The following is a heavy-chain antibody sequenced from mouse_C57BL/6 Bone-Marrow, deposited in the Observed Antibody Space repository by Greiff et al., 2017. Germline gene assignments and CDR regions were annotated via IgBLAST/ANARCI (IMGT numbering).Heavy chain of an antibody. Sequence: VQLQQPGAELVKPGASVKLSCKASGYTFTSSWMQWVTQRPGQGLEWVGEIDPSDSYTNYNQKFKGKATLTVDTSSSTAYMQLSSLSSEDSAGYYCARGGLSYNYAMDYWGQGTSVTVSS. J-gene: IGHJ4*01. V-gene: IGHV1-50*01. CDR3: ARGGLSYNYAMDY. CDR1: GYTFTSSW. D-gene: IGHD2-12*01. CDR2: IDPSDSYT.